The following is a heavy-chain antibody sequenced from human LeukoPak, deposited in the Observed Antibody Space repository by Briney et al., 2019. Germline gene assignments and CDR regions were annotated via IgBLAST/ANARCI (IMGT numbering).Heavy chain of an antibody. Sequence: KPSETLSLTCAVYGGSFSGYYWSWIRQPPGKGLEWIGEINHSGSTNYNPSLKSRVTISVDTSKNQFSLKLSSVTAADTAVYYCARAPTVTSRGDYWGQGTLVTVSS. V-gene: IGHV4-34*01. CDR2: INHSGST. CDR3: ARAPTVTSRGDY. J-gene: IGHJ4*02. CDR1: GGSFSGYY. D-gene: IGHD4-17*01.